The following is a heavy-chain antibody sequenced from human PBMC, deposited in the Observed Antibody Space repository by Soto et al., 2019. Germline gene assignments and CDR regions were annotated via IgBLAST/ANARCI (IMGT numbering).Heavy chain of an antibody. CDR3: ARKGQGSFGVVIIGDYYYGMDV. J-gene: IGHJ6*02. CDR2: IIPIFGTA. Sequence: SVKVSCKASGGTFSSYAISWVRQAPGQGLEWMGGIIPIFGTANYAQKFQGRVTITADESTSTAYMELSSLRSEDTAVYYCARKGQGSFGVVIIGDYYYGMDVWGQGTTVTVSS. D-gene: IGHD3-3*01. V-gene: IGHV1-69*13. CDR1: GGTFSSYA.